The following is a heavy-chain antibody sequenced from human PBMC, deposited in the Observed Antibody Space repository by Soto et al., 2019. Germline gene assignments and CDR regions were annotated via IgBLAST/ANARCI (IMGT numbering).Heavy chain of an antibody. CDR3: VGTGTTDDY. CDR2: IYNNGGS. J-gene: IGHJ4*02. Sequence: PSETLSLTCTVSGASVTSGDYYWSCIRQPPGKGLEWIGYIYNNGGSYYNPSLKGRLTISIDTSKNHFSLKLKSVTAADTAIYYCVGTGTTDDYWGRATLFTVSS. V-gene: IGHV4-30-4*01. CDR1: GASVTSGDYY. D-gene: IGHD4-17*01.